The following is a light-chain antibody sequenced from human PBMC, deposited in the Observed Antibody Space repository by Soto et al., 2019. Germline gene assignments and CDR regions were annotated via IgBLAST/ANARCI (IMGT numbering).Light chain of an antibody. V-gene: IGKV1-27*01. J-gene: IGKJ3*01. CDR2: AAS. CDR1: QGISNY. Sequence: DIQMTQSPSSLSASVGDRVTITCRATQGISNYLAWYQQKPWKVPKLLIFAASTLQSGVPSRLSGSGSRTDFTLTISSLQPEDVATYYCQRYISAPFTLGPWTNVDI. CDR3: QRYISAPFT.